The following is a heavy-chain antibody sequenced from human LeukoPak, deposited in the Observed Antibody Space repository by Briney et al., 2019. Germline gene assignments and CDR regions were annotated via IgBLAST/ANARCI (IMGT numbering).Heavy chain of an antibody. J-gene: IGHJ4*02. Sequence: ASVKVSCTASGYTFTSYNINWGWHATGQGLEWMGWMNPNSGNTGYAQKFQGRVTMTRNTSISTAYMELSSLRSEDTAVDYCARGHRNWNLIDYWGQGTLVTVSS. D-gene: IGHD1-1*01. CDR2: MNPNSGNT. V-gene: IGHV1-8*01. CDR1: GYTFTSYN. CDR3: ARGHRNWNLIDY.